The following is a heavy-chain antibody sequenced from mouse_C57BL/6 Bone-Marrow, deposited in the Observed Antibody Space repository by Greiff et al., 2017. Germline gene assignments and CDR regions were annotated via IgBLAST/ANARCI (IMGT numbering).Heavy chain of an antibody. CDR1: GFTFSDYG. CDR3: ARNSITYYFDY. Sequence: EVKVVESGGGLVKPGGSLKLSCAASGFTFSDYGMHWVRQAPEKGLEWVAYISSGSSTIYYADTVKGRFTISRDNAKNTLFLQMTSLRSEDTAMYYCARNSITYYFDYWGQGTTLTVSS. J-gene: IGHJ2*01. V-gene: IGHV5-17*01. CDR2: ISSGSSTI. D-gene: IGHD1-1*01.